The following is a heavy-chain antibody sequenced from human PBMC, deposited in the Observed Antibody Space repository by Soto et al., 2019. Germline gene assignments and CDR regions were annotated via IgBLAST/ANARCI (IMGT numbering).Heavy chain of an antibody. J-gene: IGHJ4*02. CDR1: GFTFASYT. D-gene: IGHD2-2*01. CDR3: AKDRYCSSTSCSSLNS. Sequence: PGGSLRLSCAASGFTFASYTMTWVRQAPGKGLEWVSVISGRAGNTYYADSVKGRFTISRDNSKNTLYLYMSSLRAEDTALYYCAKDRYCSSTSCSSLNSGGQGTLVTVSS. CDR2: ISGRAGNT. V-gene: IGHV3-23*01.